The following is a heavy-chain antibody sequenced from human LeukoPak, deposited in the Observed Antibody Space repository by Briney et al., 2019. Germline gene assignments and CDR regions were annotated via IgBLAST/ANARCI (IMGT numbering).Heavy chain of an antibody. CDR1: GGSISSYY. J-gene: IGHJ6*03. D-gene: IGHD6-19*01. CDR3: ARIMGIAVAGPTGRYMDV. V-gene: IGHV4-59*01. Sequence: SQTLSLTCTVSGGSISSYYWSWIRQPPGKGLEWIGYIYYSGSTNYNPSLKSRVTISVDTSKNQFSLKLSSVTAADTAVYYCARIMGIAVAGPTGRYMDVWGKGTTVTVSS. CDR2: IYYSGST.